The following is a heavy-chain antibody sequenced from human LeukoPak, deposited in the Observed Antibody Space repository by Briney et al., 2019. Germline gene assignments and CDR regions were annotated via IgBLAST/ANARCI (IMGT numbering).Heavy chain of an antibody. CDR3: ARDYGEKGANYYYYGMDV. CDR1: GFTFSSYS. CDR2: ISSSSSYI. Sequence: GGSLRLSCAASGFTFSSYSMNWVRQAPGKGLEWISSISSSSSYIYYADSVKGRFTISRDNAKNSLYLQMNSLRAEDTAVYYCARDYGEKGANYYYYGMDVWGQGTTVTVSS. D-gene: IGHD4-17*01. J-gene: IGHJ6*02. V-gene: IGHV3-21*01.